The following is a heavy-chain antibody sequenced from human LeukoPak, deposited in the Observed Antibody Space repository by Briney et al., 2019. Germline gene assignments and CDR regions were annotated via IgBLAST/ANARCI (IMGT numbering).Heavy chain of an antibody. V-gene: IGHV3-74*01. CDR1: GFTFSDYW. Sequence: GGSLRLSCAASGFTFSDYWMHWVRQAPGKGLVWVSRINSDRSSTSYADSVKGRFTISRDNAKNTLYLQMNSLRAEDTAVYYCARSASSGWYYFDYWGQGTLVTVSS. CDR2: INSDRSST. CDR3: ARSASSGWYYFDY. J-gene: IGHJ4*02. D-gene: IGHD6-19*01.